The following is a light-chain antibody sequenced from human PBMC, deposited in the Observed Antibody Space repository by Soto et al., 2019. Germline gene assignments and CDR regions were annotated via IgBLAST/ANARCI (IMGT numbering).Light chain of an antibody. Sequence: EILMMQSPATLSVSPGESATLSCRASQSVSSSLAWYQQRPGQAPMLLIYGASTRATGAPARFSGSRSGTEFTLTISSLQAEDFVFYYCQQYYKWPRTFGLGTKVE. CDR2: GAS. J-gene: IGKJ1*01. V-gene: IGKV3-15*01. CDR3: QQYYKWPRT. CDR1: QSVSSS.